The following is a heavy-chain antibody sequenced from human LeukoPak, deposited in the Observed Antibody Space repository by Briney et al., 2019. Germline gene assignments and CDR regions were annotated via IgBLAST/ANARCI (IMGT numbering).Heavy chain of an antibody. Sequence: NASETLSLTCTVSGGSISSGSYYWSWIRQPAGKGLEWIGRIYTSGSTNYNPSLKSRVTISVDTSKNQFSLKLSSVTAADTAVYYCARGRSRVYYYGSGSHDWDYWGQGTLVTVSS. CDR2: IYTSGST. V-gene: IGHV4-61*02. D-gene: IGHD3-10*01. CDR1: GGSISSGSYY. J-gene: IGHJ4*02. CDR3: ARGRSRVYYYGSGSHDWDY.